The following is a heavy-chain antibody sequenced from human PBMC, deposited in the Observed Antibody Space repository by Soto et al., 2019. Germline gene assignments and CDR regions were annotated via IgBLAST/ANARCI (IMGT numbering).Heavy chain of an antibody. Sequence: SETLSVTCAVAAGSISSSNWWHWVRQPPGKGLEWIGEIHHSGTTNYNPPLKSRVAISVDKSKNQFSLKLNSVTAADTAVYYCARVRQYCSGTSCYLDPWGQGTLVTVSS. V-gene: IGHV4-4*02. CDR3: ARVRQYCSGTSCYLDP. D-gene: IGHD2-2*01. CDR1: AGSISSSNW. J-gene: IGHJ5*02. CDR2: IHHSGTT.